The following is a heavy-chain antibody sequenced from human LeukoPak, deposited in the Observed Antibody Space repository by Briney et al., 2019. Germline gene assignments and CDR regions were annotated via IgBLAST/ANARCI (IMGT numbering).Heavy chain of an antibody. D-gene: IGHD1-1*01. CDR2: TRYVGAT. Sequence: SETLSLTCSVSDDSISDYYWCWIRQPPRRGLEWVGYTRYVGATSQNPSLKSRVTMSVDTSKNRPSLRLTSVTAADTAVYYCARGSGIHAWNLQHWGQGTLVTVSS. V-gene: IGHV4-59*01. CDR3: ARGSGIHAWNLQH. CDR1: DDSISDYY. J-gene: IGHJ1*01.